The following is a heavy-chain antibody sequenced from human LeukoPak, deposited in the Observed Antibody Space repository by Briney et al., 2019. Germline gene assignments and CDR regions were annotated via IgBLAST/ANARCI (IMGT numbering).Heavy chain of an antibody. CDR3: AKNRWGSVATPDS. D-gene: IGHD5-12*01. CDR1: GFTFSSYA. V-gene: IGHV3-23*01. J-gene: IGHJ4*02. Sequence: GGSLRLSCAASGFTFSSYAMSWVRQAPGKGLEWVSTFSGSGGNTHYADSVKGRFTISRDNSKNTLYLQMNSLAIEDTAIYYCAKNRWGSVATPDSWGQGTVVTVSS. CDR2: FSGSGGNT.